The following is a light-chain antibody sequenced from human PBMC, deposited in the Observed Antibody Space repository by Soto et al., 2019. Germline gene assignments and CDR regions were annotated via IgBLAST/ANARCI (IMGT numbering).Light chain of an antibody. V-gene: IGKV1-39*01. CDR1: QSISTF. J-gene: IGKJ5*01. CDR2: AAS. CDR3: QQTYRAIG. Sequence: IQMTQSPSSLSPSLGDRVTVTFRASQSISTFLNWYQQKPGKAPKLLIYAASSLQSGVPSRFSGSGSGTEFTLTISSLQPEDFATYYCQQTYRAIGLGQGTRLEIK.